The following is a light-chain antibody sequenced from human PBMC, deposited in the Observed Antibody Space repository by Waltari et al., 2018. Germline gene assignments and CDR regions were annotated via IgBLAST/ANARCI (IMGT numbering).Light chain of an antibody. CDR1: SSDVGGYNY. CDR2: DVS. V-gene: IGLV2-23*02. CDR3: CSYAGSTPPLV. J-gene: IGLJ2*01. Sequence: QSALTQPASVSGSPGQSITISCTGTSSDVGGYNYVSWYQQHPGKAPKLMLYDVSKRPSGVSDRVSGSKSGNTASLTISGLQAEDEADYYCCSYAGSTPPLVFGGGTKLTVL.